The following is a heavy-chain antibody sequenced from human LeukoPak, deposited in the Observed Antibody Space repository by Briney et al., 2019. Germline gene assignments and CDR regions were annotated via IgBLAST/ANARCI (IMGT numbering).Heavy chain of an antibody. Sequence: SETLSLTCTVSGGSISSYYWTWIRQPPGKGLEWIGYMYDNGSTNYNSSLKSRVTISGDTSKNQFSLKLSSVTAADTAVYFCATSFDFWSGYLEYWGQGTLVTVSS. CDR3: ATSFDFWSGYLEY. D-gene: IGHD3-3*01. J-gene: IGHJ4*02. V-gene: IGHV4-59*01. CDR2: MYDNGST. CDR1: GGSISSYY.